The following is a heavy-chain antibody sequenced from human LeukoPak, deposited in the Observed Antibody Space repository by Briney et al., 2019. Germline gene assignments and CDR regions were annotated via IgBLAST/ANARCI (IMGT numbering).Heavy chain of an antibody. CDR1: GFTFGDYA. CDR2: IYSGGST. CDR3: ARGSISGDYFDY. J-gene: IGHJ4*02. V-gene: IGHV3-53*01. D-gene: IGHD3-10*01. Sequence: GGSLRLSCTASGFTFGDYAMSWVRQAPGKGLEWVSVIYSGGSTYYADSVKGRFTISRDNSKNTLYLQMNSLRAEDTAVYYCARGSISGDYFDYWGQGTLVTVSS.